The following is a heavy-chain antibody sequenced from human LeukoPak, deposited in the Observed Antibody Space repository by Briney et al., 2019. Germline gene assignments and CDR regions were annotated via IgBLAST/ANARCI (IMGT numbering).Heavy chain of an antibody. CDR3: ARDLIAAAPQYNWFDP. V-gene: IGHV1-18*01. CDR1: GYIFTNFG. J-gene: IGHJ5*02. Sequence: ASVKVSCKASGYIFTNFGISWVRQARGQGLEWMGWISGYNGNTKYVQKFQGRVTMTTDTSTSTAYMELRSLRSDDTAVYYCARDLIAAAPQYNWFDPWGQGTLVTVSS. CDR2: ISGYNGNT. D-gene: IGHD6-13*01.